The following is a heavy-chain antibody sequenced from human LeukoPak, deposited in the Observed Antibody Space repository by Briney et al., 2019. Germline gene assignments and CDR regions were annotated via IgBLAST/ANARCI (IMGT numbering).Heavy chain of an antibody. J-gene: IGHJ4*02. CDR3: ASYPRSISTPPFNY. Sequence: SVKVSCKASGGTFSSYAISWVRQAPGQGLEWMGGIIPIFGTANYAQKFQGRVTITTDESTSTAYMELSSLRSDDTAVYFCASYPRSISTPPFNYWGQGTLVTVSS. V-gene: IGHV1-69*05. CDR1: GGTFSSYA. D-gene: IGHD3-3*02. CDR2: IIPIFGTA.